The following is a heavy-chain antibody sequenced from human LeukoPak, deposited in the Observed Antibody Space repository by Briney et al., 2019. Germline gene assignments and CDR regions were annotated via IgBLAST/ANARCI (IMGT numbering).Heavy chain of an antibody. CDR3: TRSGIDGEPTRY. CDR1: GGSISSNNW. Sequence: SGTLSLTCAVSGGSISSNNWWGWVRQPPGKGLEWIGEIYHSGSTNYNPSLKSRVTISVDKSKNQFSLKLSSVTAADTAVYYCTRSGIDGEPTRYWGQGTLVTVSS. V-gene: IGHV4-4*02. J-gene: IGHJ4*02. D-gene: IGHD3-10*01. CDR2: IYHSGST.